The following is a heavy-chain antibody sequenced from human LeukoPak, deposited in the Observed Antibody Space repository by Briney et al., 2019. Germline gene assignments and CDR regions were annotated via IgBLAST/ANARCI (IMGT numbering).Heavy chain of an antibody. Sequence: PGGSLRLSCAASGFTFSGYAMNWVRQAPGNGLEWLSHISSTGGTIYHADSVKGRLTVSRDNAKNSLYLQMNSLRAEDTAVYYCAKSDPYGDSLIEIWGQGALVTVSS. V-gene: IGHV3-48*03. CDR3: AKSDPYGDSLIEI. CDR1: GFTFSGYA. D-gene: IGHD4-17*01. J-gene: IGHJ4*02. CDR2: ISSTGGTI.